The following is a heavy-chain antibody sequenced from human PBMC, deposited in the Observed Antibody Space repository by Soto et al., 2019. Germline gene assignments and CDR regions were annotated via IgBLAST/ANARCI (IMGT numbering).Heavy chain of an antibody. D-gene: IGHD2-15*01. J-gene: IGHJ5*02. V-gene: IGHV3-23*01. Sequence: EVQLLESGGGLVQRGGSLRLSCEASGFPFRTYAMTWIRQVPGKGLEWVSTTSNGGNTEFAESVRGQFTVFRDNSKNTIYLQMSSLRAEYSAIYFCARDFRPGLIVPTKSGFDPWGQGTPVTVSS. CDR3: ARDFRPGLIVPTKSGFDP. CDR2: TSNGGNT. CDR1: GFPFRTYA.